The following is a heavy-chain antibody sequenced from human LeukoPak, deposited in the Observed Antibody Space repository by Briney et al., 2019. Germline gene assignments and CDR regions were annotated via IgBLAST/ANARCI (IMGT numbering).Heavy chain of an antibody. CDR1: GFTFDNYV. D-gene: IGHD3-10*01. CDR3: AKELFSGSGWAGNMDV. J-gene: IGHJ6*03. CDR2: ISASFALT. Sequence: PGGSLRLSCAASGFTFDNYVMAWIRQAPGKGLEWVSTISASFALTYSADSVKGRFTISRDNSKSTLYLQMNSLRAEDTAVYYCAKELFSGSGWAGNMDVWGKGTTVTVSS. V-gene: IGHV3-23*01.